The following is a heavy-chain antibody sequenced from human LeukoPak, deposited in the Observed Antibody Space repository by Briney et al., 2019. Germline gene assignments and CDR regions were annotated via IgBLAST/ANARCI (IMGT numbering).Heavy chain of an antibody. CDR2: FHPEDGET. V-gene: IGHV1-24*01. D-gene: IGHD6-13*01. Sequence: GASVKVSCKVSGYTLTELSMHWVRQAPGKGLEWMGGFHPEDGETIYAQKFQGRVTMTEDTSTDTAYMELSSLRSEDTAVYYCATRTYSSSWASQYNWFDPWGQGTLVTVSS. CDR1: GYTLTELS. J-gene: IGHJ5*02. CDR3: ATRTYSSSWASQYNWFDP.